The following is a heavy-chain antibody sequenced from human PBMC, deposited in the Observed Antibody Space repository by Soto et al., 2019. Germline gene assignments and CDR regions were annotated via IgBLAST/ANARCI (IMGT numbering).Heavy chain of an antibody. CDR3: ASQYGGYGWFDT. D-gene: IGHD2-15*01. V-gene: IGHV3-23*01. Sequence: PGGSLRLSCAASGFTLSSYAMAWVRQAPGKGLEWVSVIGGRGSSTYYADSVKGRFTISRDNSKNMLYLQMNSLTAEDTAVYYCASQYGGYGWFDTWGQGTPVTVSS. J-gene: IGHJ5*02. CDR1: GFTLSSYA. CDR2: IGGRGSST.